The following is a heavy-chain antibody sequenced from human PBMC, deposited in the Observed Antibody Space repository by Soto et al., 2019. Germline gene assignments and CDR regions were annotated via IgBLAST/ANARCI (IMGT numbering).Heavy chain of an antibody. Sequence: ASVKVSCKASGYTFTSYGISWVRQAPGQGLEWMGWISAYNGNTNYAQKLQGRVTMTTDTSTSTAYMELRSLRSDDTAVYYCARGGRKYYDRSGYYPKNCFNPGGQGTLVTFSS. CDR3: ARGGRKYYDRSGYYPKNCFNP. CDR1: GYTFTSYG. V-gene: IGHV1-18*01. J-gene: IGHJ5*02. D-gene: IGHD3-22*01. CDR2: ISAYNGNT.